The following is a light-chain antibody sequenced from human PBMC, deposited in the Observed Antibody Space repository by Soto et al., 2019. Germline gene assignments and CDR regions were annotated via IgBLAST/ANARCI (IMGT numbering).Light chain of an antibody. CDR2: GAS. J-gene: IGKJ3*01. Sequence: EVVMAQSPATLSVSPGERAALSCRPSQSVSSNLAWYQQKPGQAPRLLIYGASTRATGIPARFSGSGSGTEFTLTISSLQSEDFAVYYCQQYNNWPCTFGPGTKVDIK. V-gene: IGKV3-15*01. CDR1: QSVSSN. CDR3: QQYNNWPCT.